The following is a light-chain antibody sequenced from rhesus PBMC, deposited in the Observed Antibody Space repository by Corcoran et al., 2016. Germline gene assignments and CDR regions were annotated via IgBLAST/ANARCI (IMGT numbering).Light chain of an antibody. J-gene: IGLJ1*01. Sequence: QAALTQPRSVSGSPGQSVTIFCTGTSSDIGGYNYVSWYQQHPVTAPKLLISEVTKRPSGVSDRFSGSKSGNTASLTISGLQAEDDADYYCSSYAGNNIFVFGAGTRLTVL. V-gene: IGLV2-32*02. CDR2: EVT. CDR3: SSYAGNNIFV. CDR1: SSDIGGYNY.